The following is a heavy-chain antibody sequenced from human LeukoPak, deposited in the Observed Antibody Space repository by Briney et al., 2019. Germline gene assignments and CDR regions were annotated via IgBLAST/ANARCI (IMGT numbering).Heavy chain of an antibody. CDR3: ARLRRVGAKYYFDY. CDR2: IYYSGST. D-gene: IGHD1-26*01. J-gene: IGHJ4*02. Sequence: SETLSLTRAVSGGSISSSSYYWGWIRQPPGKGLEWIGSIYYSGSTYYNPSLKSRVTISVDTSRNQFSLKLSSVTAADTAVYYCARLRRVGAKYYFDYWGQGTLATVSS. CDR1: GGSISSSSYY. V-gene: IGHV4-39*01.